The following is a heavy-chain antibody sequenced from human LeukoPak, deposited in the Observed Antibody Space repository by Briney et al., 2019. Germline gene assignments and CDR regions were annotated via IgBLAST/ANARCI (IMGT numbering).Heavy chain of an antibody. CDR2: INPSGGST. Sequence: ASVKVSCKASGYTFTSYYMHWVRQAPGQGLEWMGIINPSGGSTNYAQKFQGRVTMTRDTSTSTVYMELSSLRSEDTAVYYCARDGLSAGATNYYYYGMDVWGQGTTVTVSS. CDR1: GYTFTSYY. J-gene: IGHJ6*02. V-gene: IGHV1-46*01. D-gene: IGHD1-26*01. CDR3: ARDGLSAGATNYYYYGMDV.